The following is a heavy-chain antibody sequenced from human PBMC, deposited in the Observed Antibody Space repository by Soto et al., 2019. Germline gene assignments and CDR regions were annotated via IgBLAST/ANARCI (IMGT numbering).Heavy chain of an antibody. Sequence: QVQLGESGGGVVQPGRSLRLSCAAAGFTFSSYAIHWIRQAPGKGLDWVAVISYDGSYKYYADSVKGRFIISRDNSKNTLYLQMNSLRAEDTAVYYCAKGRRKQWLVTAGGDYWGQGSLVTVSS. D-gene: IGHD6-19*01. CDR2: ISYDGSYK. J-gene: IGHJ4*02. CDR3: AKGRRKQWLVTAGGDY. CDR1: GFTFSSYA. V-gene: IGHV3-30*04.